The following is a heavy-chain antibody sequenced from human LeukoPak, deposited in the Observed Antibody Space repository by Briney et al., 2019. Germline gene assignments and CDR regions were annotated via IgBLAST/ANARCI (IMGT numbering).Heavy chain of an antibody. CDR2: ISSSGSTI. Sequence: GGSLRLSCTASGFTFSDYYMNWIRQAPGKGLEWVSYISSSGSTIYYADSVKGRFTISRDNAKNSLYLQMNSLRAEDTAVYYCARGERVLRYFDWLLAGDAFDIWGQGTMVTVSS. CDR3: ARGERVLRYFDWLLAGDAFDI. V-gene: IGHV3-11*04. CDR1: GFTFSDYY. J-gene: IGHJ3*02. D-gene: IGHD3-9*01.